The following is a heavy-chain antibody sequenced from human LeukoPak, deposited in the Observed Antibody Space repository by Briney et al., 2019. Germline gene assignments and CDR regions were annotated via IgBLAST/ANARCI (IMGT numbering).Heavy chain of an antibody. V-gene: IGHV4-34*01. CDR3: ARVGFLEWLARPYYYMDV. Sequence: PSETLSLTCAVYGGSFSGYYWSWLRQPPGKGLEWIGEINHSGSTNYNPSLKSRVTILVDTSKNQFSLKLSSVTAADTAVYYCARVGFLEWLARPYYYMDVWGKGTTVTVSS. CDR2: INHSGST. J-gene: IGHJ6*03. CDR1: GGSFSGYY. D-gene: IGHD3-3*01.